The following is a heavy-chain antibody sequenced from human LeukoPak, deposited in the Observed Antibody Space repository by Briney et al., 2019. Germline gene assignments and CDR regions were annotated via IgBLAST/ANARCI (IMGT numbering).Heavy chain of an antibody. CDR3: AREANAFDI. Sequence: MSSETLSLTCTVSGGSISSYFGSWIRQPAGKGLEWIGRISISGSTKYNPSLKSRVTMSVDTSKNQFSLKLSSVTAADTAVYYCAREANAFDIWGQGTMVTVSS. CDR2: ISISGST. J-gene: IGHJ3*02. V-gene: IGHV4-4*07. CDR1: GGSISSYF.